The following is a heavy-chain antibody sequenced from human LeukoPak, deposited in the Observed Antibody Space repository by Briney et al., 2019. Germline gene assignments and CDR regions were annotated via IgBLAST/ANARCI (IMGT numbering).Heavy chain of an antibody. D-gene: IGHD5-12*01. CDR3: ARHDYGDWFNP. CDR1: GFRFSDYY. J-gene: IGHJ5*02. V-gene: IGHV3-11*03. CDR2: ISDSSSYT. Sequence: PGGSLRLSCAASGFRFSDYYMTWIRQAPGKGLEWLSYISDSSSYTNYADSVKGRLTVSRDNAKNSLYLQMDSLRSEDTAVYYCARHDYGDWFNPWGQGTLVTVSS.